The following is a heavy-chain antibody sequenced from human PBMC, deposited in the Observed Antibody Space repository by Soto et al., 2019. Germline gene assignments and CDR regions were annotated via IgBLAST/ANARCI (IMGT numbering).Heavy chain of an antibody. J-gene: IGHJ5*02. V-gene: IGHV5-10-1*01. D-gene: IGHD2-2*01. CDR3: ARLFCSTTTCDSWFDP. CDR2: IDPRDSYV. Sequence: GESLKISWXGFGYTFTTFWISWVRQMPGKGLEWMRRIDPRDSYVKSGPAFQGHCTTSLDKSISTAYLQWGSLKASDTAIYYCARLFCSTTTCDSWFDPWGQGTLVTVSS. CDR1: GYTFTTFW.